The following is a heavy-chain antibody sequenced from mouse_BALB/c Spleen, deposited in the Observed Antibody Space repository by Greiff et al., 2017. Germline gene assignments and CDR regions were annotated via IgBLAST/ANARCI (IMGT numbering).Heavy chain of an antibody. Sequence: EVKLVESGTVLARPGASVKMSCKASGYSFTSYWMHWVKQRPGQGLEWIGAIYPGNSDTSYNQKFKGKAKLTAVTSASTAYMELSSLTNEDSAVYYCTRNRYDGPYFDVWGAGTTVTVSS. V-gene: IGHV1-5*01. CDR1: GYSFTSYW. CDR2: IYPGNSDT. CDR3: TRNRYDGPYFDV. D-gene: IGHD2-14*01. J-gene: IGHJ1*01.